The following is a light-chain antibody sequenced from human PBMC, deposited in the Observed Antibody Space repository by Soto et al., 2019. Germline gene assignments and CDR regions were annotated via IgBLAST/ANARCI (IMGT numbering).Light chain of an antibody. Sequence: EILLTQSPGILSLSPGERATLSCRASQSVRSTYLAWYQQKPGQAPRLLIHGASSRATGIPDRFSGSGSGTDFTLTISRLEPEDFAVYYCQYYSSSLSITFGQGTRLEIK. CDR2: GAS. J-gene: IGKJ5*01. CDR1: QSVRSTY. V-gene: IGKV3-20*01. CDR3: QYYSSSLSIT.